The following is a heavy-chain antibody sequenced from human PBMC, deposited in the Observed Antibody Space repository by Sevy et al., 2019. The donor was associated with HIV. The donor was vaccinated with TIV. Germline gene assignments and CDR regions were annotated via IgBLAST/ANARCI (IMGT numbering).Heavy chain of an antibody. CDR2: ISNDGSNK. V-gene: IGHV3-30-3*01. J-gene: IGHJ4*02. CDR3: ARGSHLITFGGLIVVDGIDY. CDR1: GFTFSNIA. Sequence: GESLKISCAASGFTFSNIAIHWVRQAPGKGLEWVSVISNDGSNKDYAESVKGRFTVSRDNSKNTLFLQLNSLRAEDTAVYYCARGSHLITFGGLIVVDGIDYWGQGTLVTVSS. D-gene: IGHD3-16*02.